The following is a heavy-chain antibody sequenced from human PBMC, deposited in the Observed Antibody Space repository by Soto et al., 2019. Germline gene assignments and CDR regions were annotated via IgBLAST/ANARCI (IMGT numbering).Heavy chain of an antibody. CDR3: GPDPLTRGIGADGTRSPGWFDP. D-gene: IGHD6-13*01. CDR1: GGSFSGYY. J-gene: IGHJ5*02. Sequence: PSETLSLTCAVYGGSFSGYYWSWIRQPPGKGLEWIGEINHSGSRNYNPSLKSRVTISVDTSKNQFSLKLSSVTAADTAVYYCGPDPLTRGIGADGTRSPGWFDPWGPGTLVTVSS. CDR2: INHSGSR. V-gene: IGHV4-34*01.